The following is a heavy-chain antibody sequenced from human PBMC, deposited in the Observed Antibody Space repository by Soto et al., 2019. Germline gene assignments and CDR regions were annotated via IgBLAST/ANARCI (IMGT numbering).Heavy chain of an antibody. CDR3: ATGGYSYGFPYDY. V-gene: IGHV1-3*01. Sequence: GASVKVSCKASGYTFTIYAMHWVRQAPGQRLEWMGWINAGNGNTKYSQKFQGRVTITRDTSASTAYMELSSLRSEDTAVYYCATGGYSYGFPYDYWGQGTLVTVSS. J-gene: IGHJ4*02. CDR2: INAGNGNT. D-gene: IGHD5-18*01. CDR1: GYTFTIYA.